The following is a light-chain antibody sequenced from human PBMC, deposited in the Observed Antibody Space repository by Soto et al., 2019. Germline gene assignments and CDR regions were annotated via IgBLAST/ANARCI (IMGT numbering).Light chain of an antibody. CDR1: QSVSSY. V-gene: IGKV3-11*01. CDR2: DAS. J-gene: IGKJ1*01. CDR3: PQRSNWPPT. Sequence: EIVLTQSPATLSLSPGERATLSCSASQSVSSYLAWYQQKPGQAPRLLIYDASNRATGIPARFSGSGSGTDFTLTISSLEPEDFAVYYCPQRSNWPPTFGQGTKVEIK.